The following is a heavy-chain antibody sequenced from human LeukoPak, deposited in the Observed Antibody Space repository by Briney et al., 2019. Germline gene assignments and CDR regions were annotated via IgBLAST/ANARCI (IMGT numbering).Heavy chain of an antibody. J-gene: IGHJ6*02. CDR2: IYSSGIT. Sequence: PSETLSLTCIVSGGSLSRYYWSWIRQPAGKGLDWIGLIYSSGITNYNPSLKSRVTMSVDTSKNQFSLTLSSVTAADTAVYYCATVVAGTDYYYGMDVWGQGTTVTVSS. V-gene: IGHV4-4*07. CDR3: ATVVAGTDYYYGMDV. D-gene: IGHD6-19*01. CDR1: GGSLSRYY.